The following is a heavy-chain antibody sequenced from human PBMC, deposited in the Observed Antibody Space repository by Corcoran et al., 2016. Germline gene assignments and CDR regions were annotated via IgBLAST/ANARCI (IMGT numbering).Heavy chain of an antibody. Sequence: EVQLVQSGAEVKKPGESLKISCKGSGYSFTSYWIGWVRQMPGKGLEWMGIIYPGDSDTRYSPSFQGQDTISADKSISTAYLQWSSLKASDTAMYYGAIRPPIMEAGMDVWGQGITVTVSS. V-gene: IGHV5-51*01. CDR1: GYSFTSYW. J-gene: IGHJ6*02. D-gene: IGHD1-1*01. CDR2: IYPGDSDT. CDR3: AIRPPIMEAGMDV.